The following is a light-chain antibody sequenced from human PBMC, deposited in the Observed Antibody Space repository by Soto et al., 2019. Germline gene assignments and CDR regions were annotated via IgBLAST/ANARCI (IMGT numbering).Light chain of an antibody. V-gene: IGKV1-5*01. CDR3: QQYNTYSWT. Sequence: EIPMTQSPSTLSAYVGDRVTITCRASQSIRDWLAWYQQKPGKAPKLLIFDASTLESGVPSRFSGSGSGTQFTLTISSLQPDDFATYYCQQYNTYSWTFGQGTKVEIK. CDR2: DAS. J-gene: IGKJ1*01. CDR1: QSIRDW.